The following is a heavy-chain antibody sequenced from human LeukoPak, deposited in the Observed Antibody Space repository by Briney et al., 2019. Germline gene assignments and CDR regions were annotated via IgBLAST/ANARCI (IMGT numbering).Heavy chain of an antibody. J-gene: IGHJ1*01. D-gene: IGHD6-19*01. V-gene: IGHV4-34*01. CDR3: ARQSQYSSGSEYFQH. CDR2: XNHSGST. CDR1: XXSXXXXX. Sequence: LSLTCAVXXXSXXXXXWSWXRXPPGXGLXXXXXXNHSGSTNYNPSLKSRVTISVDTSKNQFSLKLSSVTAADTAVYYCARQSQYSSGSEYFQHWGQGTLVTVSS.